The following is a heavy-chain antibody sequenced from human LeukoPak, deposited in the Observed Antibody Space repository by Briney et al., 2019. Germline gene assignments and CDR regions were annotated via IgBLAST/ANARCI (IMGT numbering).Heavy chain of an antibody. V-gene: IGHV3-30*02. CDR2: IQYDGSKK. Sequence: GGSLRLSCVASGFTFSSNGMHWVRQAPGKGLEWVTFIQYDGSKKYYADSVKGRFTISRDNSKNTLYLQMNSLRAEDTAVYYCAKTYSSSRAHYYYYYYMDVWGKGTTVTVSS. CDR3: AKTYSSSRAHYYYYYYMDV. D-gene: IGHD6-13*01. CDR1: GFTFSSNG. J-gene: IGHJ6*03.